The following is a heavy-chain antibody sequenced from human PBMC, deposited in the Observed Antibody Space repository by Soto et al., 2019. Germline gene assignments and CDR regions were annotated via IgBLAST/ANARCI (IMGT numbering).Heavy chain of an antibody. J-gene: IGHJ5*02. CDR2: MNPNSGNT. CDR3: ARERTRGFDP. V-gene: IGHV1-8*01. CDR1: GYTFTSYD. Sequence: QVQLVQSGAEVKKPGASVKVSCKASGYTFTSYDINWVRQTTGKGLEWMGWMNPNSGNTAYAQKFLGRVTMTRNTSISTASMELSSLRSADTAVYYCARERTRGFDPWGQGTLVTVSS.